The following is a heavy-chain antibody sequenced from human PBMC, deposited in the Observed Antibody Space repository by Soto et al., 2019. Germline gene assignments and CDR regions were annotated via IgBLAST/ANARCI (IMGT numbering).Heavy chain of an antibody. J-gene: IGHJ5*02. CDR2: VYYSGIT. Sequence: SETLSLTCTVSGDSVNSNNVYWGWVRQPPGRRLEFIGNVYYSGITYYNPAFESRVTISVDTSKNQFSLRLTSVTAADTAVYYCARGLVDTAMVTDTNWFDPWGQGTLVTVSS. CDR3: ARGLVDTAMVTDTNWFDP. CDR1: GDSVNSNNVY. V-gene: IGHV4-39*01. D-gene: IGHD5-18*01.